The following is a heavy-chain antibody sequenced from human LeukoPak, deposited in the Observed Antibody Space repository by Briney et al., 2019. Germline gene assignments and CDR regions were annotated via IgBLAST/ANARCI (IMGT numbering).Heavy chain of an antibody. CDR3: AKEDRAYYDILSGAFDS. J-gene: IGHJ4*02. Sequence: GGSLRLSCAASGFIFDEYAMHWVRQAPGKGLEWVSGITWNSGNIGYADSVKGRFILSRDKARNSLYLQMNSLRVEDTALYYCAKEDRAYYDILSGAFDSWGQGTLVTVSS. CDR2: ITWNSGNI. CDR1: GFIFDEYA. V-gene: IGHV3-9*01. D-gene: IGHD3-9*01.